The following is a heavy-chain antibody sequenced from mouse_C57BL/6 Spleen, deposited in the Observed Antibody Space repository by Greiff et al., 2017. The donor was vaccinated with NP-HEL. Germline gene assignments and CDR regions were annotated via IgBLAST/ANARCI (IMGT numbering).Heavy chain of an antibody. D-gene: IGHD2-12*01. CDR3: TCSNDVLWFAY. Sequence: EVQGVESGGGLVQPGGSLKLSCVASGFTFSNYWMNWVRQSPEKGLEWVALIRLKSDDYAPHYAESVKGRFTISRDDSKSIVYLQMNNLRAEDTGSYYCTCSNDVLWFAYWGQGTLVTVSA. V-gene: IGHV6-3*01. CDR1: GFTFSNYW. CDR2: IRLKSDDYAP. J-gene: IGHJ3*01.